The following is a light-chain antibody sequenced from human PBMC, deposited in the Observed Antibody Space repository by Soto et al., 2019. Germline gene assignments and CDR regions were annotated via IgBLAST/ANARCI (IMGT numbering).Light chain of an antibody. CDR1: QTISSW. CDR2: KAS. Sequence: DIQMTQSPSTLSGSVGDRATITCRASQTISSWLAWYQQKPGKAPKLLIYKASTLKSGVPSRFSGSGSGTELTLTISSLQPDDFATYYCQHYNSYSEAFGQGTKVDIK. V-gene: IGKV1-5*03. J-gene: IGKJ1*01. CDR3: QHYNSYSEA.